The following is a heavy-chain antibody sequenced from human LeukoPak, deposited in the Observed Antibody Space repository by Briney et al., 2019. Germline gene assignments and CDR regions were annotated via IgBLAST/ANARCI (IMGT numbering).Heavy chain of an antibody. Sequence: PGGSLRLSCAASGFTFSGYSMNWVRQAPGKGLEWVSYISSGSSTIYYADSVRGRFTISRDNAKSSLYLQMNSLRAEDTAVYYCARGRADYYFDHWSQGTLVTVSS. J-gene: IGHJ4*02. V-gene: IGHV3-48*01. D-gene: IGHD2-21*02. CDR3: ARGRADYYFDH. CDR1: GFTFSGYS. CDR2: ISSGSSTI.